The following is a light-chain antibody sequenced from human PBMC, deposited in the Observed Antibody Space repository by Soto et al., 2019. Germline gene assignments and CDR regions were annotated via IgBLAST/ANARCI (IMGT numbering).Light chain of an antibody. V-gene: IGLV1-40*01. CDR2: DND. CDR1: SSNIGALYD. CDR3: QSYDNSLSGHVV. Sequence: QSALTQPPSVSGAPGQRVTISCTGSSSNIGALYDVNWYQQLPGTAPKLLSYDNDNRPSGVPDRFSGSKSGTSASLAITGLQAEDEADYYCQSYDNSLSGHVVFGGGTKLTVL. J-gene: IGLJ2*01.